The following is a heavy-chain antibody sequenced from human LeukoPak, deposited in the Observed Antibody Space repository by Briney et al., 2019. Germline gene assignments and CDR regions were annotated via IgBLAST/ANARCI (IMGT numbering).Heavy chain of an antibody. CDR3: ARVRSSSWYEGDY. CDR1: GFTFSSYS. V-gene: IGHV3-21*01. D-gene: IGHD6-13*01. CDR2: ISSSSSYI. J-gene: IGHJ4*02. Sequence: PGGSLRLSCAASGFTFSSYSMNWVRQAPGKGLEWVSSISSSSSYIYYTDSVKGRFTISRDNAKNSLYLQMNSLRAEDTAVYYCARVRSSSWYEGDYWGQGTLVTVSS.